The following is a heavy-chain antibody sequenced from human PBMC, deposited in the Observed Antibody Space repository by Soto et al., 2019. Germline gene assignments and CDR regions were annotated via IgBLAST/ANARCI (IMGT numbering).Heavy chain of an antibody. CDR1: GGSFSGYY. CDR3: AREVLWFGLRNHNWFDP. Sequence: SETLSLTCAVYGGSFSGYYWSWIRQPPGKGLEWIGEINHGGSTNYNPSLKSRVTISVDTSKNQFSLKLSSVTAADTAVYYCAREVLWFGLRNHNWFDPWGQGTLVTVSS. J-gene: IGHJ5*02. CDR2: INHGGST. V-gene: IGHV4-34*01. D-gene: IGHD3-10*01.